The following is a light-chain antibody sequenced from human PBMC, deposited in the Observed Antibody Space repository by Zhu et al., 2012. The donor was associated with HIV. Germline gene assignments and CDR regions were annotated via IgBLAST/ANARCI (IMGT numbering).Light chain of an antibody. J-gene: IGKJ4*01. CDR2: GAS. V-gene: IGKV3-15*01. Sequence: IVMTQSPATLSVSPGERATLSCRASQSVSSNLAWYQHKPGQAPRLLIYGASTRATGVPARFSGSGSGTEFTLTISSLQSEDFAVYYCQQYNNWLTFGGGTKVEIK. CDR3: QQYNNWLT. CDR1: QSVSSN.